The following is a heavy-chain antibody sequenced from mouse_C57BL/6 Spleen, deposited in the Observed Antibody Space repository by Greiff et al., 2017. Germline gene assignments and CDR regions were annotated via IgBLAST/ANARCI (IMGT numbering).Heavy chain of an antibody. Sequence: EVMLVESGGGLVQPGGSLSLSCAASGFTFTDYYMSWVRQPPGKALEWLGFIRNKANGYTTEYSASVKGRFTISRDNSQSILYLQMNALRAEDSATYYCARDYYGSSPYAMDYWGQGTSVTVSS. CDR1: GFTFTDYY. D-gene: IGHD1-1*01. V-gene: IGHV7-3*01. CDR3: ARDYYGSSPYAMDY. J-gene: IGHJ4*01. CDR2: IRNKANGYTT.